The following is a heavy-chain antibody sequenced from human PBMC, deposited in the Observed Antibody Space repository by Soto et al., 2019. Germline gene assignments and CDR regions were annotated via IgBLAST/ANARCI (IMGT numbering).Heavy chain of an antibody. V-gene: IGHV1-18*01. J-gene: IGHJ4*02. Sequence: ASVKVSCKASGYTFSSFGINWVRQAPGQGLEWVGWVSVYNDDTKYAQNFQGRVSLTTDTSTSTTYMEVGSLRSDDTAVYYCARTCRSGGSCHHAYRGERTLVTVSS. CDR2: VSVYNDDT. CDR3: ARTCRSGGSCHHAY. CDR1: GYTFSSFG. D-gene: IGHD2-15*01.